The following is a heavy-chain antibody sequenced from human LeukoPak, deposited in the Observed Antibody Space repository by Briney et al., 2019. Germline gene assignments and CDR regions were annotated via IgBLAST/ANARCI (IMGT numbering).Heavy chain of an antibody. Sequence: GASVKVSCKASGYTFTRYYMHWVRQAPGQRLEWMGIIKPSGGSTRYAQKFQGRVTMTWDTSTSTVYMELSSLRTEDTAVYYCAREEEGGTFDYWGQGTLVTVSS. CDR3: AREEEGGTFDY. CDR1: GYTFTRYY. V-gene: IGHV1-46*01. D-gene: IGHD3-16*01. J-gene: IGHJ4*02. CDR2: IKPSGGST.